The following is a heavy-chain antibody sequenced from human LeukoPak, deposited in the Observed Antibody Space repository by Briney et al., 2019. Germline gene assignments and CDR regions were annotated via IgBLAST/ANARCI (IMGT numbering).Heavy chain of an antibody. CDR2: ISGSGASI. Sequence: GGSLRLSCAASGFTFSSYAMSWVRQAPGKGLEWVSTISGSGASIYYADSVKGRFTISRDNSKNTLSLHMNSLRAEDTAVYYCAKDKTSGEGDYWGQGTLVTVSS. D-gene: IGHD7-27*01. CDR3: AKDKTSGEGDY. J-gene: IGHJ4*02. CDR1: GFTFSSYA. V-gene: IGHV3-23*01.